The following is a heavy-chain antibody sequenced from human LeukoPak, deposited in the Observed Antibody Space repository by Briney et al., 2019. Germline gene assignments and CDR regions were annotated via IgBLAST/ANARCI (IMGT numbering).Heavy chain of an antibody. Sequence: ASVKVSCKASGYTFTSYYMHWVRQAPGQGLEWMGIINPSGGSTSYAQKFQGRVTMTRDTSTSTVYMELSSLRSEDTAVYYCATGSGSPLYYYGMDVWGQGTTVTVSS. V-gene: IGHV1-46*01. J-gene: IGHJ6*02. CDR3: ATGSGSPLYYYGMDV. CDR1: GYTFTSYY. CDR2: INPSGGST. D-gene: IGHD3-10*01.